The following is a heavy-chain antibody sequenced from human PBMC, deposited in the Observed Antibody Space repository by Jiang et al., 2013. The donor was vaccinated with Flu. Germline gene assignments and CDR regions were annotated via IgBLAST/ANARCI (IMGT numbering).Heavy chain of an antibody. CDR2: ISDSGNT. Sequence: EWIAEISDSGNTNYNPSLKSRVSISIDTSKNQFSLELTSVTAADTSVYYCARYYYDHRGYRYWYFDVWGPRHPGH. D-gene: IGHD3-22*01. V-gene: IGHV4-34*01. CDR3: ARYYYDHRGYRYWYFDV. J-gene: IGHJ2*01.